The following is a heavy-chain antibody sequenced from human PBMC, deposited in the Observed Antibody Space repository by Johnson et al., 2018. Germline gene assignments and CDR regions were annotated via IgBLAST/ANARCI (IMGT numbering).Heavy chain of an antibody. CDR3: TRSDYSGTYFS. CDR2: ISGSGGST. CDR1: GFTVSSNY. V-gene: IGHV3-23*04. Sequence: VQLVESGGGLIQPGGSLRLSCAASGFTVSSNYMSWVRQAPGKGLEWVSAISGSGGSTYYADSVKGRFTISRDNSKNTLYLQMNSLRAEDTAVYYCTRSDYSGTYFSWGQGTRVTVSS. J-gene: IGHJ1*01. D-gene: IGHD1-26*01.